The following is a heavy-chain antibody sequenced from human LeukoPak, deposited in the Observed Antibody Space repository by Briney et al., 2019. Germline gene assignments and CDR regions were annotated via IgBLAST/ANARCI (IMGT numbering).Heavy chain of an antibody. CDR2: ISSSSSYI. CDR1: GFTFSSYS. D-gene: IGHD3-3*01. Sequence: GGSLRLSCAASGFTFSSYSMNWVRQAPGKGLEWVSSISSSSSYIYYADSVKGRFTISRDNAKNSLYLQMNSLRAEDTAVYYCARKGLNDFWSGYYENWFDPWGQGTLVTVSS. J-gene: IGHJ5*02. V-gene: IGHV3-21*01. CDR3: ARKGLNDFWSGYYENWFDP.